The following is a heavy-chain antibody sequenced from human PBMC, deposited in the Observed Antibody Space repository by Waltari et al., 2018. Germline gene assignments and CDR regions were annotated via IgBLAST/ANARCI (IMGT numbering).Heavy chain of an antibody. D-gene: IGHD2-15*01. CDR2: IHGSGRA. Sequence: QLQLQESGPGLVRPSGTLSFGCVGSGDFVANTYWWSWVRQSPGKGLEWIGQIHGSGRANYNPSFGSRVSVSMDTSNNQFSLKVTSATAADTAIYYCARDRGRGLYLDSWGQGILVTVSP. CDR3: ARDRGRGLYLDS. J-gene: IGHJ4*02. CDR1: GDFVANTYW. V-gene: IGHV4-4*02.